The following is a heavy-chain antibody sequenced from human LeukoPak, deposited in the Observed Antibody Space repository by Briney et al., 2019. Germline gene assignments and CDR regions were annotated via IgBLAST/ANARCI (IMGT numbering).Heavy chain of an antibody. D-gene: IGHD2-15*01. CDR2: ISGSGGST. CDR1: GFTFSSYA. V-gene: IGHV3-23*01. CDR3: ARDKEDVVGDGYYYYYMDV. J-gene: IGHJ6*03. Sequence: PGGSLRLSCAASGFTFSSYAMNWVRQAPGKGLEWVSGISGSGGSTYYADSVKGRFTISRDNTKKTLYLQMNSLRAEDTAVYYCARDKEDVVGDGYYYYYMDVWGKGTTVTVSS.